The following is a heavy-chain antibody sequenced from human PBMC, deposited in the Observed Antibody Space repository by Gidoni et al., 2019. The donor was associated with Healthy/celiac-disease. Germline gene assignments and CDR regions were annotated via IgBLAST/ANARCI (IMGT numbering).Heavy chain of an antibody. Sequence: QVQLVQSGAEVKKPGASVKVSCKASGYTFTSYAMHWLRQAPGQRLEWMGWINAGNGNTKYSQKFQGRVTITRDTSASTAYMELSSLRSEDTAVYYCAYKRMGQWLVPTPFDAFDIWGQGTMVTVSS. CDR2: INAGNGNT. D-gene: IGHD6-19*01. J-gene: IGHJ3*02. V-gene: IGHV1-3*01. CDR3: AYKRMGQWLVPTPFDAFDI. CDR1: GYTFTSYA.